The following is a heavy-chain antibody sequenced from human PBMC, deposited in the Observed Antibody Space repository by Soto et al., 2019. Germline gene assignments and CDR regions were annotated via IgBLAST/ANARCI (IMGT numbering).Heavy chain of an antibody. J-gene: IGHJ3*02. D-gene: IGHD3-3*01. Sequence: QVQLQQWGAGLLKPSETLSLTCAVYGGSFSGYYWSWIRQPPGKRLEWIGAINRSGNTNYNPSLKSRVTISVDTSMPPCSLTLSSVTASDTVVYYCERRRDLWRGYYYKALAIWGQGTMVTVSS. V-gene: IGHV4-34*01. CDR1: GGSFSGYY. CDR3: ERRRDLWRGYYYKALAI. CDR2: INRSGNT.